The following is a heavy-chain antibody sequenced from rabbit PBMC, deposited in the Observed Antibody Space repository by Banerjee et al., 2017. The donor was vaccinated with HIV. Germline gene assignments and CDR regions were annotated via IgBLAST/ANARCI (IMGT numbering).Heavy chain of an antibody. V-gene: IGHV1S47*01. J-gene: IGHJ4*01. CDR1: GFDFSSHG. CDR2: IHAARGRT. CDR3: ARDLAGVIGWNFGL. Sequence: QEQLVESGGGLVQPGGSLKLSCKASGFDFSSHGVSWVRQAPGKGLEWIGTIHAARGRTYYPSWVNGRFTISSDNAQNTVDLQMNSLTAADTATYFCARDLAGVIGWNFGLWGPGTLVTVS. D-gene: IGHD4-1*01.